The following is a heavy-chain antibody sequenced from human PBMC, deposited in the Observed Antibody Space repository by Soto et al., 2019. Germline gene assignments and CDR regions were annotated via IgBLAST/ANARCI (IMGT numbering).Heavy chain of an antibody. CDR1: GGSFSGYY. Sequence: QVQLQQWGAGLFKPSETLSLTCAVYGGSFSGYYWSWIRQPPGKGLDWIWEINHSGSTNYNPSLKSRVTISVDTSKHQFSLKLSSVTDEDTALYYCERGPADVSRRKYYYYGMDVWGQGTTVTVSS. J-gene: IGHJ6*02. D-gene: IGHD3-22*01. CDR2: INHSGST. CDR3: ERGPADVSRRKYYYYGMDV. V-gene: IGHV4-34*01.